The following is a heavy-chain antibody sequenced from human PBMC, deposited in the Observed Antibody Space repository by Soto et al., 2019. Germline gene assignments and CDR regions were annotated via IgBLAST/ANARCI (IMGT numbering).Heavy chain of an antibody. D-gene: IGHD3-16*01. CDR3: ASGFDGSEVPWAKFLDTFGGVMRPYYYGMDV. CDR1: GYTFTSYA. J-gene: IGHJ6*02. CDR2: INAGNGNT. Sequence: ASVKVSCKASGYTFTSYAMHWVRQAPGQRLEWMGWINAGNGNTKYSQKFQGRVTITRDTSASTAYMELSSLRSEDTAVYYCASGFDGSEVPWAKFLDTFGGVMRPYYYGMDVWGQGTTVTVSS. V-gene: IGHV1-3*01.